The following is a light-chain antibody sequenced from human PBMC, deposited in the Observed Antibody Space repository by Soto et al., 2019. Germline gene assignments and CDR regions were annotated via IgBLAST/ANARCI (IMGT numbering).Light chain of an antibody. V-gene: IGKV3-20*01. CDR2: GAS. J-gene: IGKJ5*01. Sequence: EIVLTQSPGTLSLSPGERGTHSCRASQSVSSSYLAWFQQKPGQAPRLLIYGASSRATGIPDRFSGSGSGTDFTLTISRLEPEDFAVYYCQQYSNLPITFGHGIRLEIQ. CDR3: QQYSNLPIT. CDR1: QSVSSSY.